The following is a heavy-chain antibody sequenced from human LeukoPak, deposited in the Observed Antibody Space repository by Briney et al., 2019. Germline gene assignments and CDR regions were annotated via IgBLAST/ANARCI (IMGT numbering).Heavy chain of an antibody. J-gene: IGHJ4*02. CDR1: GFTFSSYG. V-gene: IGHV3-30*02. Sequence: PGGSLRLSCAASGFTFSSYGMHWVRQAPGKGLEWVAFIRYDGSNKFYADSVKGRFTISRDNSKNTLYLQMNSLRAEDTAVYYCAKGVGITMVRGVIKVYWGQGTLVTVSS. CDR2: IRYDGSNK. D-gene: IGHD3-10*01. CDR3: AKGVGITMVRGVIKVY.